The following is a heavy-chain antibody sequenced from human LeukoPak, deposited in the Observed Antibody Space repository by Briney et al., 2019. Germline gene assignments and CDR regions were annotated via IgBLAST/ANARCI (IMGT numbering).Heavy chain of an antibody. CDR3: TSQHGY. V-gene: IGHV3-49*04. CDR2: IRSKAYGGTT. Sequence: GGSLTLSCTASGFTFGDYAMSWVRQAPRKGLEWVGFIRSKAYGGTTEYVASVKGRFTISRDDSKSIAYLQMNSLKTEDTAVYYCTSQHGYWGQGTLVTVSS. CDR1: GFTFGDYA. J-gene: IGHJ4*02.